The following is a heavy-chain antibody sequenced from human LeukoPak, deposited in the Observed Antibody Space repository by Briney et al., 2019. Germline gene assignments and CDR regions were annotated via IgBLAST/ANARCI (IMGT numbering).Heavy chain of an antibody. Sequence: SVKVSCKASGGTFSSYAISWVRQAPGQGLEWMGGIIPIFGTANYAQKFQGRVTITTDESTSTAYMELSSLRSEDTAVYYCARHLDRGYSSSSYLVYWGQGTLVTVSS. CDR3: ARHLDRGYSSSSYLVY. V-gene: IGHV1-69*05. D-gene: IGHD6-6*01. J-gene: IGHJ4*02. CDR1: GGTFSSYA. CDR2: IIPIFGTA.